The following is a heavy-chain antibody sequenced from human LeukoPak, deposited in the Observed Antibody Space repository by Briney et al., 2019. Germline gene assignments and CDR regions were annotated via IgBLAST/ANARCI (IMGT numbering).Heavy chain of an antibody. CDR3: ARGITTYYDFWSGSYDNWFDP. D-gene: IGHD3-3*01. V-gene: IGHV3-21*01. J-gene: IGHJ5*02. CDR1: KFTFNPCT. CDR2: ISSSSSYI. Sequence: PGGSLRLSYAASKFTFNPCTMNWVRQAPGKGLEWVSSISSSSSYIYYADSVKGRFTISRDNAKNSLYLQMNSLRAEDTAVYYCARGITTYYDFWSGSYDNWFDPWGQGTLVTVSS.